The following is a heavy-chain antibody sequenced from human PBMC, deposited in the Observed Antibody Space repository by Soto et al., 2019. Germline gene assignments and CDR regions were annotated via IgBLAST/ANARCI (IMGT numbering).Heavy chain of an antibody. Sequence: GASVKVSCKASGYTFTSYAMHWVRQAPGQRLEWMGWFNAGNGNTKYSQKFQGRVTITRDTSASTAYMELSSLRSEDTAVYYCAAGYSYGYGHWFGPWGQGTLVTVSS. V-gene: IGHV1-3*01. J-gene: IGHJ5*02. CDR3: AAGYSYGYGHWFGP. CDR2: FNAGNGNT. CDR1: GYTFTSYA. D-gene: IGHD5-18*01.